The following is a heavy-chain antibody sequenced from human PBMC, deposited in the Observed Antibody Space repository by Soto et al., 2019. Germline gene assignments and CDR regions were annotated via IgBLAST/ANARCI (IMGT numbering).Heavy chain of an antibody. CDR1: GFTFSAYW. Sequence: GGSLRLSCAASGFTFSAYWMSWVRRAPGKGLEWVANINQGGGTENFEDSVKGRFTISRDNSKSSLYLQMNSLRVEDTAVYYCARDNAGVFDYWGLGTLVTVSS. V-gene: IGHV3-7*01. D-gene: IGHD3-10*01. CDR3: ARDNAGVFDY. CDR2: INQGGGTE. J-gene: IGHJ4*02.